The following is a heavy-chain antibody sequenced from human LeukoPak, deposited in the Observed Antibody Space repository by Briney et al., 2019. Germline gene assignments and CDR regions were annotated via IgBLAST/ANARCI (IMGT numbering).Heavy chain of an antibody. CDR2: ISYDGSNE. J-gene: IGHJ3*02. D-gene: IGHD2-15*01. V-gene: IGHV3-30-3*01. CDR3: ARICSGGNCYFPSI. Sequence: PGRSLRLSCTASGFNFRSYAMYWVGQAPGKGLEWVAIISYDGSNEHYADSVKGRFTISRDTSKNTLYLQMNSLRAEDTAVYYCARICSGGNCYFPSIWGQGTMVTVSS. CDR1: GFNFRSYA.